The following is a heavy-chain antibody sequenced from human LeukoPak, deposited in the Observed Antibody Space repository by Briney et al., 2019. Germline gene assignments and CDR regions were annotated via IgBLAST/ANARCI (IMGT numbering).Heavy chain of an antibody. Sequence: ASVKVSCKAFGGTFSSYAISWLRQAPGQGLEWMGRIIPIFGTANYAQKFQGRVTITTDESTSTAYMELSSLRSEDTAVYYCARDVVVVITTSLDAFDIWGQGTMVTVSS. D-gene: IGHD3-22*01. CDR3: ARDVVVVITTSLDAFDI. V-gene: IGHV1-69*05. CDR2: IIPIFGTA. CDR1: GGTFSSYA. J-gene: IGHJ3*02.